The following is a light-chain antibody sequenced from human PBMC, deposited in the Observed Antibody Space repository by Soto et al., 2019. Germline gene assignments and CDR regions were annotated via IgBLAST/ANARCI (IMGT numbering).Light chain of an antibody. J-gene: IGKJ1*01. V-gene: IGKV1-5*01. CDR1: QSVSSW. CDR2: DAS. Sequence: DIQMTQSPSALSASVGDRVTITCRASQSVSSWLAWYQQKPGKAPRLLIYDASYLERGVPSRFSGSGSGKDFTLTISDLQHDALATYYCQQYNNFWTFGQGTKVEI. CDR3: QQYNNFWT.